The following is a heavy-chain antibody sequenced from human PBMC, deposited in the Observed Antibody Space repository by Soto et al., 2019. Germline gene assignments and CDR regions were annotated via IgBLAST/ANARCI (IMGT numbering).Heavy chain of an antibody. J-gene: IGHJ6*02. V-gene: IGHV1-3*01. Sequence: PVKLAWKASGYTFTSYAMHWVRQAPGQRLEWMGWINAGNGNTKYSQKFQGRVTITRDTSASTAYMELSSLRSEDTAVYYCAWDGHITLVRGVSITWFKEHHEGRDACGQGTSVTVSS. CDR2: INAGNGNT. D-gene: IGHD3-10*01. CDR1: GYTFTSYA. CDR3: AWDGHITLVRGVSITWFKEHHEGRDA.